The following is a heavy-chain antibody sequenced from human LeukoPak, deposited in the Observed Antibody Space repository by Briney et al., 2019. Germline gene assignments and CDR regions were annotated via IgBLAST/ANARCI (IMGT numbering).Heavy chain of an antibody. J-gene: IGHJ6*03. CDR3: AREYCSSTSCYSGDYYMDV. CDR1: GGTFSSYA. CDR2: IIPILGIA. V-gene: IGHV1-69*04. Sequence: SVKVSCKASGGTFSSYAISWVRQAPGQGLEWMGRIIPILGIANYAQKFQGRVTITTDESTSTAYMELSSLRSEDTAVYYCAREYCSSTSCYSGDYYMDVWGKGTTVTVSS. D-gene: IGHD2-2*01.